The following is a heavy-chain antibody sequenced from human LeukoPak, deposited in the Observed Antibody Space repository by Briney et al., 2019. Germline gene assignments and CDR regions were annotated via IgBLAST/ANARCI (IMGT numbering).Heavy chain of an antibody. CDR3: ARAVGYSSSWYTY. CDR1: GYTFTGYY. J-gene: IGHJ4*02. Sequence: ASVKVSCKASGYTFTGYYMHWVRQAPGQGLEWMGWINPNSGGTNYAQKFQGRVTMTRDTSISTAYMELSRLRSDDTAVYYCARAVGYSSSWYTYWGQGTLVTVSS. D-gene: IGHD6-13*01. V-gene: IGHV1-2*02. CDR2: INPNSGGT.